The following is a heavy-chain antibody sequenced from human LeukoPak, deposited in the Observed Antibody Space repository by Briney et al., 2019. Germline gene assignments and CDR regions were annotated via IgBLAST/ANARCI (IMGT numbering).Heavy chain of an antibody. D-gene: IGHD2-15*01. CDR1: GFTFSSYS. V-gene: IGHV3-48*04. Sequence: GGSLRLSCAASGFTFSSYSMNWVRQAPGKGLEWVSYISSSSSTIYYADSVKGRFTISRDNAKNSLYLQMNSLRAEDTAVYYCARERSYGDIVAVVAGRDAFDIWGQGTMVTVSS. CDR2: ISSSSSTI. J-gene: IGHJ3*02. CDR3: ARERSYGDIVAVVAGRDAFDI.